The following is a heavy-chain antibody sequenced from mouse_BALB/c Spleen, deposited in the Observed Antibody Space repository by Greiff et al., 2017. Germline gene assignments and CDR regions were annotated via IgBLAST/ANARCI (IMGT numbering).Heavy chain of an antibody. CDR1: GFNIKDTY. J-gene: IGHJ2*01. CDR2: IDPANGNT. CDR3: ARGLGFGY. V-gene: IGHV14-3*02. Sequence: VQLKQSGAELVKPGASVKLSCTASGFNIKDTYMHWVKQRPEQGLEWIGRIDPANGNTKYDPKFQGKATITADTSSNTAYLQLSSLTSEDTAVYYCARGLGFGYWGQGTTLTVSS. D-gene: IGHD2-4*01.